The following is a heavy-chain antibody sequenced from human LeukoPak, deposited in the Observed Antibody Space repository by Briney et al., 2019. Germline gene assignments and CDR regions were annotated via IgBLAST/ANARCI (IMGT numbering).Heavy chain of an antibody. CDR3: ARGVYAFDV. CDR2: MNEGGTEI. J-gene: IGHJ3*01. Sequence: LTGGSLRLFCAASGFTFSGYWMTWVRQAPGPRLEWVTYMNEGGTEIYYLDSVKGRFSISRDNGKNSLYLQMNSLRVEDTAVYYCARGVYAFDVWGQGTMVTVSS. D-gene: IGHD6-6*01. CDR1: GFTFSGYW. V-gene: IGHV3-7*01.